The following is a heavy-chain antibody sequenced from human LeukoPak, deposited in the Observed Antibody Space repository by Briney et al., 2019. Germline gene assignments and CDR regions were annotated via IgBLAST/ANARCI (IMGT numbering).Heavy chain of an antibody. CDR2: LSYGGSNK. Sequence: GRSLRLSCAASGFTFSRYGMHWVRQAPGKGLEWVAVLSYGGSNKYYADSVKGRFTISRDNSKNTLYLQMNSLGAEDTAVYYCARDFRIAAAGTATDYFDYWGQGTLVTVSS. CDR3: ARDFRIAAAGTATDYFDY. V-gene: IGHV3-30*03. J-gene: IGHJ4*02. D-gene: IGHD6-13*01. CDR1: GFTFSRYG.